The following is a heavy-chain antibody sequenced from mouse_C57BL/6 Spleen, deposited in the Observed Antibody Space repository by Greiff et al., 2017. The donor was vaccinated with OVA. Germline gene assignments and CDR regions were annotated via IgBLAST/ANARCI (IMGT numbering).Heavy chain of an antibody. Sequence: VQLQQSGAELVKPGASVKISCKASGYAFSSYWMNWVKQRPGKGLEWIGQIYPGDGDTNYNGKFKGKATLTADKSSSTAYMQLSSLTSEDSAVYFCAQTAQATYYFDYWGQGTTLTVSS. CDR3: AQTAQATYYFDY. CDR1: GYAFSSYW. J-gene: IGHJ2*01. D-gene: IGHD3-2*02. CDR2: IYPGDGDT. V-gene: IGHV1-80*01.